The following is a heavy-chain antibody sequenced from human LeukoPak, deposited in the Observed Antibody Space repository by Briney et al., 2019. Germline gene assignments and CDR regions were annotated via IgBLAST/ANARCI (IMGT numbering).Heavy chain of an antibody. Sequence: ALVKVSCKASGYTFTSYYMHWVRQAPGQGLEWMGIINPSGGSASYAQKFQGRVTMTRDTSTSTVYMEVSSLRSEDTAVYYCARDVASSGYYWDWGQGTLVTVSS. CDR2: INPSGGSA. V-gene: IGHV1-46*01. D-gene: IGHD3-22*01. J-gene: IGHJ4*02. CDR3: ARDVASSGYYWD. CDR1: GYTFTSYY.